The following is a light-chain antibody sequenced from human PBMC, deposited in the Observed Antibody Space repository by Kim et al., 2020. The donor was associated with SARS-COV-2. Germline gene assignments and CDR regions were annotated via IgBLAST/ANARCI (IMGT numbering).Light chain of an antibody. J-gene: IGLJ3*02. CDR3: NSRDSSSYHVV. CDR1: SLRIFY. Sequence: SSELTQDPAVSVALGQTVRITCQGASLRIFYASWYQQKPGQAPLLVIYGKNNRPSGIPDRFSGSSSGSTASLTITGAQAEDEADYYCNSRDSSSYHVVFGGGTKLTVL. CDR2: GKN. V-gene: IGLV3-19*01.